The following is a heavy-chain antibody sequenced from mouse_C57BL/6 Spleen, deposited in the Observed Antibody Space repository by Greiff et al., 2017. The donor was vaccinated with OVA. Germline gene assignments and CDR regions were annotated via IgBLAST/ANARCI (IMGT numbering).Heavy chain of an antibody. Sequence: QVQLKQPGAELVKPGASVKLSCKASGYTFTSYWMQWVKQRPGQGLEWIGEIDPSDSYTNYNQKFKGKATLTVDTSSSTAYMQLSSLTSEDSAVYYCARGGGSIKYYYAMDYWGQGTSVTVSS. J-gene: IGHJ4*01. CDR1: GYTFTSYW. CDR3: ARGGGSIKYYYAMDY. CDR2: IDPSDSYT. V-gene: IGHV1-50*01. D-gene: IGHD1-1*01.